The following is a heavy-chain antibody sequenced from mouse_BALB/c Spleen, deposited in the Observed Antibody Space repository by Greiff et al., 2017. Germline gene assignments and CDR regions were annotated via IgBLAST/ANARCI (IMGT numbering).Heavy chain of an antibody. CDR2: IYPGNGDT. V-gene: IGHV1-12*01. CDR3: ARGAGSSYWYFDV. Sequence: QVQLQQPGAELVKPGASVKMSCKASGYTFTSYNMHWVKQTPGQGLGWIGAIYPGNGDTSYNQKFKGKATLTADKSSSTAYMQLSSLTSEDSAVYYCARGAGSSYWYFDVWGAGTTVTVSS. D-gene: IGHD1-1*01. J-gene: IGHJ1*01. CDR1: GYTFTSYN.